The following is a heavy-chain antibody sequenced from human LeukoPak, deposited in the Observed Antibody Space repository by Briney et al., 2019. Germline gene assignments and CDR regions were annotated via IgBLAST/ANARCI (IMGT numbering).Heavy chain of an antibody. Sequence: SETLSLTCAVYGGSFSGYYWSRIRQPPGKGLEWIGEINHSGSTNYNPSLKSRVTISGDTSKNQLSLKVSTVTAADTAVYYCARVYSFNWYYMDVWGKGTTVTVSS. CDR1: GGSFSGYY. V-gene: IGHV4-34*01. D-gene: IGHD1-1*01. CDR2: INHSGST. J-gene: IGHJ6*03. CDR3: ARVYSFNWYYMDV.